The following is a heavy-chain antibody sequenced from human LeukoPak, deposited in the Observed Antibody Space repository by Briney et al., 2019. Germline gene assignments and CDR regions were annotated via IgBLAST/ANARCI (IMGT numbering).Heavy chain of an antibody. CDR3: ARGDDDYWYFDL. V-gene: IGHV4-34*01. Sequence: SETLSLTCAVYGGSFSGYYWSWIRQPPGKGLEWIGEINHSGSTYYNPSLKSRVTISVDRSKNQFSLKLSSVTAADTAVYYCARGDDDYWYFDLWGRGTLVTVSS. CDR1: GGSFSGYY. CDR2: INHSGST. D-gene: IGHD3-16*01. J-gene: IGHJ2*01.